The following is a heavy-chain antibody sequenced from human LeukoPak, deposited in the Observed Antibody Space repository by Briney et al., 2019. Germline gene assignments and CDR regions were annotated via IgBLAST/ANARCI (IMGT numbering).Heavy chain of an antibody. Sequence: GESLKISCKASGYKFTSYWIGWVRQMPGKGLEWMGIIYPDDYNSRYSPSFQGQVTMSADKSISTAYLQWSSLKASDTAMYYCARLTAGDTSGYYYGVYWGQGTLVTVSS. J-gene: IGHJ4*02. CDR3: ARLTAGDTSGYYYGVY. CDR1: GYKFTSYW. CDR2: IYPDDYNS. D-gene: IGHD3-22*01. V-gene: IGHV5-51*01.